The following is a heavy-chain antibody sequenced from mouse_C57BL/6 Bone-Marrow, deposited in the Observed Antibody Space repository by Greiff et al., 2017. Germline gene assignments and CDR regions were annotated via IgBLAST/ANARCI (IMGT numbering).Heavy chain of an antibody. V-gene: IGHV1-26*01. J-gene: IGHJ4*01. CDR3: ARAGSNYVSYYAMDY. Sequence: EVQLQQSGPELVKPGASVKISCKASGYTFTDYYMNWVKQSHGKSLEWIGDINPNNGGTSYNQKFKGKATLTVDKSSRTAYMELRSLTSEDSAVYYCARAGSNYVSYYAMDYWGQGTSVTVSS. CDR2: INPNNGGT. D-gene: IGHD2-5*01. CDR1: GYTFTDYY.